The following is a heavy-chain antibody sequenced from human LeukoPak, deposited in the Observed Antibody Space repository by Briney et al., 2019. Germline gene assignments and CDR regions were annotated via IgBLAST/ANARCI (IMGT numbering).Heavy chain of an antibody. V-gene: IGHV1-8*01. CDR1: GYTFTSYD. D-gene: IGHD3-9*01. CDR3: ARGYFDWLSVDY. Sequence: ASVKVSCKASGYTFTSYDINWVRQATGQGLEWMGWMNPNSGNTGYAQKFQGRVTMTRNTSISTAYMELRSLRSEDTAVYYCARGYFDWLSVDYWGQGTLVTVS. CDR2: MNPNSGNT. J-gene: IGHJ4*02.